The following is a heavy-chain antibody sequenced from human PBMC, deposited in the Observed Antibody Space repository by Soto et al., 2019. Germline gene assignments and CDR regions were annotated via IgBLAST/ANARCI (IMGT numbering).Heavy chain of an antibody. CDR1: GGSMSSGDYY. CDR2: IYYSGST. J-gene: IGHJ4*02. V-gene: IGHV4-30-4*01. D-gene: IGHD5-18*01. CDR3: AIYTAMAPTFDY. Sequence: QVQLQESGPGLVKPSQTLSLTFTVSGGSMSSGDYYWSWIRQPLGKGLEWIGYIYYSGSTYYNPTLKSRVTISVDTSKNQFSLKLNSVTAADTAVYYCAIYTAMAPTFDYWGQGTLVTVSS.